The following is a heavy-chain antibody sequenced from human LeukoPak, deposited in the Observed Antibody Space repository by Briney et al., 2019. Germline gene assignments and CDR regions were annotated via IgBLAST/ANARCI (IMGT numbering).Heavy chain of an antibody. CDR3: ARAPLYLYYDSSGYYDY. Sequence: PGGSLRLSCAASGFTFSSYSMNWVRQAPGNGLEWVSVIYSGGSTYYADSVKGRFTISRDNSKNTLYLQMNSLRAEDTAVYYCARAPLYLYYDSSGYYDYWGQGTLVTVSS. D-gene: IGHD3-22*01. V-gene: IGHV3-66*01. J-gene: IGHJ4*02. CDR2: IYSGGST. CDR1: GFTFSSYS.